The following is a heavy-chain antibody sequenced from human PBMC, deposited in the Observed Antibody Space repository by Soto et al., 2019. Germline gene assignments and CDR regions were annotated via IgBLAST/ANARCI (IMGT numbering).Heavy chain of an antibody. Sequence: KLPETLSLTCTVSGGSISSYYWSWIRQPPGKGLEWIGYIYYSGSTNYNPSLKSRVTISVDTSKNQFSLKLSSVTAADTAVYYCARATMVRGVTFDYWGQGTLVTVSS. CDR2: IYYSGST. CDR3: ARATMVRGVTFDY. CDR1: GGSISSYY. J-gene: IGHJ4*02. D-gene: IGHD3-10*01. V-gene: IGHV4-59*01.